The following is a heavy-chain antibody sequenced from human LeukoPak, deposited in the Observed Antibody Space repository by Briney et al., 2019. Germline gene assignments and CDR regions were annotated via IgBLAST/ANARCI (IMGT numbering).Heavy chain of an antibody. J-gene: IGHJ4*02. Sequence: GGSLRLSCAASGFTFSSYAMSWVRQAPGKGLEWVSVIYSGGSTYYVDPVKGRFTISRDNSKNTLYLQMNSLRAEDTAVYYCARDLDYWGQGTLVTVSS. V-gene: IGHV3-23*03. CDR1: GFTFSSYA. CDR3: ARDLDY. CDR2: IYSGGST.